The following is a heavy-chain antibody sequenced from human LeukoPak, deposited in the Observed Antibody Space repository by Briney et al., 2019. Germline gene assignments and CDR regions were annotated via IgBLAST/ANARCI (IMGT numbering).Heavy chain of an antibody. Sequence: GGSLRLSCAASGFTFSSYSMNWVRQAPGKGLEWVSSISSDSNYIFYADSVQGRFTISRDNAENSLFLQMNSLRAEDTAVYYCASRYCTSTNCYAFDIWGQGAMVTVSS. CDR2: ISSDSNYI. D-gene: IGHD2-2*01. J-gene: IGHJ3*02. CDR1: GFTFSSYS. CDR3: ASRYCTSTNCYAFDI. V-gene: IGHV3-21*01.